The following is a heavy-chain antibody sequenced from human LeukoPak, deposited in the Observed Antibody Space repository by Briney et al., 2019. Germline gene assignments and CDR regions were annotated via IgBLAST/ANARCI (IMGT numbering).Heavy chain of an antibody. D-gene: IGHD2-2*01. Sequence: ASVKVSCKASGYTFTGYYMHWVRQAPGQGLEWMAWINTNSGGTNYAQKFQGRVTMTRDTSISTAYMELSRLRSDDTAVYYCARLHPLYCSSTSCPLFYFDYWGQGTLVTVSS. CDR1: GYTFTGYY. CDR2: INTNSGGT. V-gene: IGHV1-2*02. J-gene: IGHJ4*02. CDR3: ARLHPLYCSSTSCPLFYFDY.